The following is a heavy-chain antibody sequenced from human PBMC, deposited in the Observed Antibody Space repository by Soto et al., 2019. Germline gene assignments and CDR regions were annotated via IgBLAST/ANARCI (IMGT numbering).Heavy chain of an antibody. CDR1: GYSFNRFC. D-gene: IGHD3-22*01. J-gene: IGHJ6*02. V-gene: IGHV5-51*01. CDR2: IYPGDSDT. Sequence: GESPKIPCKGSGYSFNRFCIGWVRQMPGKGLEWMGIIYPGDSDTRYSPSFQGQVSFSVDKSNNPVYLQWSGLKAADSAVSYCGRVGLEVVYYYGMDVWGQGTMVTVSS. CDR3: GRVGLEVVYYYGMDV.